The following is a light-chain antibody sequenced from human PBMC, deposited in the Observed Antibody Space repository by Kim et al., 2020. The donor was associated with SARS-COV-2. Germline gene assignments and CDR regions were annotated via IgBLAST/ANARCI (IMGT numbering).Light chain of an antibody. CDR3: QSYDSSLSHAV. Sequence: ITCYGSSSKDASKTVSWYLQLPGTAPTRLNYSNNQRPSGVPDRFSGSKSGTSASLAITGLQAEDEADYSCQSYDSSLSHAVFGGGTQLTVL. CDR1: SSKDASKT. J-gene: IGLJ7*01. CDR2: SNN. V-gene: IGLV1-44*01.